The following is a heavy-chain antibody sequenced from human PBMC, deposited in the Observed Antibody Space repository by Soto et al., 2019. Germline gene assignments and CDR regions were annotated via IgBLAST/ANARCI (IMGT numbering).Heavy chain of an antibody. CDR2: IRSQTNGGTT. V-gene: IGHV3-15*07. CDR3: TTDLAYYHSSGYPG. Sequence: GGSLRLSCAASGLTFNNAWMNWVRQAPGKGLEWVGRIRSQTNGGTTDYAAPVKDRFTISRDDSKDTLYLQMNSLQTEDTAVYYCTTDLAYYHSSGYPGWGQGTRVTVSS. D-gene: IGHD3-22*01. CDR1: GLTFNNAW. J-gene: IGHJ4*02.